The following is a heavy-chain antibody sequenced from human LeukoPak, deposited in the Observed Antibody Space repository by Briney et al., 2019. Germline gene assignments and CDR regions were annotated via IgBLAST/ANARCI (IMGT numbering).Heavy chain of an antibody. CDR2: IYPGDSDT. Sequence: GESLKISCKGSGYSFNNYWIGWVRQMPGKGLEWMGIIYPGDSDTRYSPSFQGQVTISVDKSISTAYPQWSSLEASDIAMYYFAKFPTKYASGDGGVFDIWGQGTMVTVSS. D-gene: IGHD3-10*01. CDR3: AKFPTKYASGDGGVFDI. CDR1: GYSFNNYW. J-gene: IGHJ3*02. V-gene: IGHV5-51*01.